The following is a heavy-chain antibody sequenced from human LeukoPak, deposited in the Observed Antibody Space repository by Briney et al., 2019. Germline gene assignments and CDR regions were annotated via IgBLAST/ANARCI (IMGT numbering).Heavy chain of an antibody. D-gene: IGHD6-19*01. J-gene: IGHJ4*02. CDR2: IYGGGST. CDR3: ASWPGGWYGEDS. Sequence: GSLRLSCAASGVTVSNNFMSRVRQAPGKGLEWVSVIYGGGSTYYADSVKGRFTISRDTSKNTLYLQMNSLRAEDTAVYYCASWPGGWYGEDSWGQGTLVTVSS. V-gene: IGHV3-53*01. CDR1: GVTVSNNF.